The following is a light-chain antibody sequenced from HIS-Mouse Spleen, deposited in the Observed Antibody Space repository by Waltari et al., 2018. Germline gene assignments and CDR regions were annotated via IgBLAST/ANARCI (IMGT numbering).Light chain of an antibody. CDR2: EVS. Sequence: QSALTQPPSASGSPGQSVTISSTGTSRPVAGYHYVPWYQQHPGKAPKLMIYEVSKRPSGVPDRFSGSKSGNTASLTVSGLQAEDEADYYCSSYAGSNNLVFGGGTKLTVL. CDR1: SRPVAGYHY. V-gene: IGLV2-8*01. CDR3: SSYAGSNNLV. J-gene: IGLJ2*01.